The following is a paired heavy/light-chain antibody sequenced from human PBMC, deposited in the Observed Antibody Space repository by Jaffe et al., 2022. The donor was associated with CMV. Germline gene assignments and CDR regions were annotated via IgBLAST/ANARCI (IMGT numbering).Heavy chain of an antibody. CDR1: GFTFSSYW. V-gene: IGHV3-74*01. D-gene: IGHD6-6*01. Sequence: EVQLVESGGDLVQPGGSLRLSCAASGFTFSSYWMHWVRQAPGKGLVWVARINSDGSSTSHADSVKARFTISRDNAKNTLYLQMNSLRDEDTAVYYCARDLGSTSRRYNYGMDVWGQGTTVTVS. J-gene: IGHJ6*02. CDR2: INSDGSST. CDR3: ARDLGSTSRRYNYGMDV.
Light chain of an antibody. CDR2: GAS. V-gene: IGKV3-20*01. Sequence: EIVLTQSPGTLSLSPGERATLSCRASQSVSSNYLAWYQQKPGQAPRLVIYGASSRANGIPDRFSGSGSGTDFTLTISRLEPEDFAVYYCQQYSSSDTFGQGTKLEIK. CDR1: QSVSSNY. J-gene: IGKJ2*01. CDR3: QQYSSSDT.